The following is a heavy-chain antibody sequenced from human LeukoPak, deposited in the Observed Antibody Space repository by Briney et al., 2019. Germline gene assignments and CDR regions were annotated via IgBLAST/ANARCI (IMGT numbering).Heavy chain of an antibody. CDR2: ISSSSSYI. CDR3: ARPTYGDYEPFFDY. V-gene: IGHV3-21*01. D-gene: IGHD4-17*01. J-gene: IGHJ4*02. CDR1: GFTFSSYS. Sequence: PGGSPRLSCAASGFTFSSYSMNWVRQAPGKGLEWVSSISSSSSYIYYADSVKGRFTISRDNAKNSLYLQMNSLRAEDTAVYYCARPTYGDYEPFFDYWGQGTLVTVSS.